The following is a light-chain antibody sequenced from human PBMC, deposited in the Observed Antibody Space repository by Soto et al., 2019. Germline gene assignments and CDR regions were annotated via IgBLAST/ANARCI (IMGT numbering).Light chain of an antibody. V-gene: IGKV1-5*01. Sequence: DIQMTQSPSSVSASIGDRFTITFRTSQYIMNYLNWYQQKPGKAPKLLIYDVSSLESGVPSRFSGSGSETEFTLTISSLLPDDFATYYCQQYNRYWTFGQGTKVDIK. CDR2: DVS. CDR1: QYIMNY. CDR3: QQYNRYWT. J-gene: IGKJ1*01.